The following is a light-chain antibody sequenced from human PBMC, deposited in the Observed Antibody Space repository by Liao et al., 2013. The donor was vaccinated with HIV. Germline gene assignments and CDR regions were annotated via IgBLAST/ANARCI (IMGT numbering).Light chain of an antibody. V-gene: IGLV3-21*04. CDR2: YDS. CDR1: NIGSKS. Sequence: SYELTQTPSVSVAPGKTARITCGGNNIGSKSVHWYQQRPGQAPVLVIFYDSDRPSGIPERFSGSNPGNTATLTISRVEAGDEADYYCQVWHSSSDHVVFGGGTKLTVL. J-gene: IGLJ2*01. CDR3: QVWHSSSDHVV.